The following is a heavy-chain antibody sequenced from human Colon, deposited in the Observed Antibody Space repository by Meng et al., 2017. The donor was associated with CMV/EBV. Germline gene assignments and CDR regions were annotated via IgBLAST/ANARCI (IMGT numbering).Heavy chain of an antibody. CDR1: VFTFSTSG. V-gene: IGHV3-30*02. D-gene: IGHD3-3*01. CDR2: LRYDGSQE. J-gene: IGHJ5*02. Sequence: SVFTFSTSGMRWVRQAPGMALEWVAFLRYDGSQEFYAGSVKCRFTISSDNSESTLSLQMNSLRTEDTAIYYCAKDKDDFWSGSNYFDPWGQGTLVTVSS. CDR3: AKDKDDFWSGSNYFDP.